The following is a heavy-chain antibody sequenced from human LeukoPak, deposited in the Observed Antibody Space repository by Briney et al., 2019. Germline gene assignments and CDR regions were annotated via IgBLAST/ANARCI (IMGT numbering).Heavy chain of an antibody. V-gene: IGHV3-11*01. Sequence: PGGSLTLPCAASRFTFSDYYMSWIRQAPGKGLEGVSYISSSSSTIYYAVPGKGRFTISRDNAKNSLYLQMKSLRAEDTAVYYCARFATSTVSTFTYYYCGMGVWGQGTTVTVSS. CDR2: ISSSSSTI. D-gene: IGHD4-17*01. CDR1: RFTFSDYY. CDR3: ARFATSTVSTFTYYYCGMGV. J-gene: IGHJ6*02.